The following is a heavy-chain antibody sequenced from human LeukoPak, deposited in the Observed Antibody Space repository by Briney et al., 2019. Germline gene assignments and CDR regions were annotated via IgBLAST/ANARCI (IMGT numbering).Heavy chain of an antibody. CDR1: DYIFTSYG. CDR3: ARVGRPFYYYYMDV. Sequence: ASVKVSCKASDYIFTSYGISWVRQAPGQGLEWMGWINTNTGNPTYAQGFTGRFIFSFDTSVSTAYLQISSLKAEDTAIYYCARVGRPFYYYYMDVWGKGTTVTVSS. J-gene: IGHJ6*03. CDR2: INTNTGNP. D-gene: IGHD6-6*01. V-gene: IGHV7-4-1*02.